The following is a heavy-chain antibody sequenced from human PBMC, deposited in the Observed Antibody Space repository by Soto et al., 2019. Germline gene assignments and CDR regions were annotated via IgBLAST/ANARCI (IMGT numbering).Heavy chain of an antibody. CDR2: ISAYNGNT. CDR3: ARDSGSDFWSGYLSFDP. Sequence: ASVNVSCKASGYTFTIYGISWVRQAPRQGLEWMGWISAYNGNTNYAQKLQGRVTMTTDTSTSTAYMELRSLRSDDTAVYYCARDSGSDFWSGYLSFDPWGQGTLVTVSS. V-gene: IGHV1-18*01. J-gene: IGHJ5*02. CDR1: GYTFTIYG. D-gene: IGHD3-3*01.